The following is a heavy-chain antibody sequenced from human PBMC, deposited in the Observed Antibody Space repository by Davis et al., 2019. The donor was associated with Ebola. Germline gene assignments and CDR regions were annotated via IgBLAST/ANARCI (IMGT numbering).Heavy chain of an antibody. J-gene: IGHJ4*02. D-gene: IGHD1-1*01. CDR1: GYTFTNYG. Sequence: AASVQVSCKASGYTFTNYGITWVRQAPGQGLEWMGWINPHNGNTNHAQNVQGRVIMTSDTATTTAYMEVGSLRSYDTAVYYCARAQFPTTSDHWGQGTLVTVSS. CDR3: ARAQFPTTSDH. V-gene: IGHV1-18*04. CDR2: INPHNGNT.